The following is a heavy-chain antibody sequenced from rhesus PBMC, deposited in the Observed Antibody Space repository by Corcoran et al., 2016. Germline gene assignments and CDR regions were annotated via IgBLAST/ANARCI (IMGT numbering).Heavy chain of an antibody. Sequence: QVQLVQSGAEVKKPGSSVKVSCKASGYTFTDYYIHWVRQAPGQGLEWRAKNNPNTGGTKYAHKFQGRVTMTRDTATSTAYMELSSLRSEDTAVYYCARGGERRYSGYSSYWGQGVLVTVSS. CDR3: ARGGERRYSGYSSY. V-gene: IGHV1-138*01. J-gene: IGHJ4*01. CDR1: GYTFTDYY. D-gene: IGHD5-24*01. CDR2: NNPNTGGT.